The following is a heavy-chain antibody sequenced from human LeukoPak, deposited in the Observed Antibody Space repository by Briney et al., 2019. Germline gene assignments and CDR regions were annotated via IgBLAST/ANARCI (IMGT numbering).Heavy chain of an antibody. D-gene: IGHD2-2*01. V-gene: IGHV1-2*02. Sequence: ASVKVSCRASGYTFTGYYMHWVRQAPGQGLEWLGYINPTSLVTKYAQKFQGRVTLTRDTSIHTAYMELSRLRSDDTAMFYCAVSFTSDAFDIWGQGTFVAVSS. CDR2: INPTSLVT. CDR1: GYTFTGYY. J-gene: IGHJ3*02. CDR3: AVSFTSDAFDI.